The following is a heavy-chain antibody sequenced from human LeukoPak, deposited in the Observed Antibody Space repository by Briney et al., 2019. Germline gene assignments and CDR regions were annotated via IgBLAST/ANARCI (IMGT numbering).Heavy chain of an antibody. CDR2: IYTSGST. D-gene: IGHD3-3*01. Sequence: SETLSLTCTVSGGSLSSYYWSWIRQPAGKGLEWIGRIYTSGSTNYNPSLKSRVAMSVDTSKNQFSLKLSSVTAADTAVYYCARASLEWFNDAFDIWGQGTMVTVSS. CDR3: ARASLEWFNDAFDI. V-gene: IGHV4-4*07. CDR1: GGSLSSYY. J-gene: IGHJ3*02.